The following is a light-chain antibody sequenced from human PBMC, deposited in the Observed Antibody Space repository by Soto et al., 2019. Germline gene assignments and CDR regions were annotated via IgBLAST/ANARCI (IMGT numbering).Light chain of an antibody. J-gene: IGKJ4*02. Sequence: EIVLTQSPGTLSLSPGERATLSCRASQTISSSFFGWYQQKPGQAPRLLIYGASSRATGIPDRFSGSGAGTDFTLTSSRLEPEDCAVYYFQQYGSSPLTFGGGTKVEIK. CDR1: QTISSSF. V-gene: IGKV3-20*01. CDR2: GAS. CDR3: QQYGSSPLT.